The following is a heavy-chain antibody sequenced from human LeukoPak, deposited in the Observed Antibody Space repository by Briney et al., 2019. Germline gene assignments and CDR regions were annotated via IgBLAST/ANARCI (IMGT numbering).Heavy chain of an antibody. CDR1: GYSISSGYY. D-gene: IGHD2-21*02. CDR3: AREPHIVVVTATPLWFDP. J-gene: IGHJ5*02. Sequence: PSETLSLTRTVSGYSISSGYYWGWIRQPPGKGLEWIGSIYWSGNTYYNPSLMSRVTISVDTSKNQFSLRLSSVTAADTAVYYCAREPHIVVVTATPLWFDPWGQGTQVTVSS. V-gene: IGHV4-38-2*02. CDR2: IYWSGNT.